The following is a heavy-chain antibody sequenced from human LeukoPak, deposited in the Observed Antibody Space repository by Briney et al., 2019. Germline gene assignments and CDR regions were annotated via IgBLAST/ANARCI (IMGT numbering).Heavy chain of an antibody. V-gene: IGHV3-48*01. J-gene: IGHJ4*02. CDR2: ISSSSSTI. D-gene: IGHD2-15*01. CDR1: GFTFSSYS. CDR3: ARDGGYCSGGSCYWFLDY. Sequence: PGGSLRLSCAASGFTFSSYSMNWVRQAPGKGLEWVSYISSSSSTIYYADSVKGRFTISRDNAKNSLYLQMNSLRAEDTAVYYCARDGGYCSGGSCYWFLDYWGQGTLVTVSS.